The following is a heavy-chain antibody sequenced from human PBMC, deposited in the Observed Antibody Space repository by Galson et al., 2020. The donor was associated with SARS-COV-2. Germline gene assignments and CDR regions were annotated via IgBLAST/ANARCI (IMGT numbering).Heavy chain of an antibody. D-gene: IGHD3-3*01. J-gene: IGHJ4*02. Sequence: GASLKISCAASGFTFTTSAMHWVRQAPGKGLEWVSVISYDGRNKQYADSVNGRFTISSDNSKNTLYLHMNSLRAEDTAVYYCARDGDYDIWSGYYGNFDYWGQGTLVAVSS. CDR2: ISYDGRNK. CDR3: ARDGDYDIWSGYYGNFDY. CDR1: GFTFTTSA. V-gene: IGHV3-30*04.